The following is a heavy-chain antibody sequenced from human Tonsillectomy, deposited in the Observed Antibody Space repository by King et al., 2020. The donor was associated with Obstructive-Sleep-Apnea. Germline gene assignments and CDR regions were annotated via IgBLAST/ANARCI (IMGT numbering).Heavy chain of an antibody. J-gene: IGHJ6*02. D-gene: IGHD4-17*01. V-gene: IGHV1-18*01. Sequence: VQLVESGAEVKKPGASVKVSCKASGYTFMTYGITWVRQAPGQGLEWMGWISTYNGNTNYAQKVQDRVTMTTDTSTSTAYMELGSLRSDDTAVYYCARDHLRDYVEGYYYSYGMDVWGQGTTVTVSS. CDR2: ISTYNGNT. CDR3: ARDHLRDYVEGYYYSYGMDV. CDR1: GYTFMTYG.